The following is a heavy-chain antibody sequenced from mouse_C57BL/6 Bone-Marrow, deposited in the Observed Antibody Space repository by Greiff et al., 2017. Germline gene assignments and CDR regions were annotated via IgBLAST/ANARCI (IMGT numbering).Heavy chain of an antibody. Sequence: VQLQQSGAELVRPGTSVKVSCKASGYAFTNYLIEWVKQRPGQGLEWIGVINPGSGGTNYNEKFKGKATLTADKSSSTAYMQLSSLTSEDSAVYFCARLTAQATWFAYWGQGTLVTVSA. CDR3: ARLTAQATWFAY. CDR2: INPGSGGT. J-gene: IGHJ3*01. CDR1: GYAFTNYL. V-gene: IGHV1-54*01. D-gene: IGHD3-2*02.